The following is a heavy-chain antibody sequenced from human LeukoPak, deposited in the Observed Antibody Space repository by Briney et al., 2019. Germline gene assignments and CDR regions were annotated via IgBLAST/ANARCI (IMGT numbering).Heavy chain of an antibody. CDR1: GFSFSTYE. CDR2: ISRSGSTI. CDR3: ARKISGSYYEYLDY. D-gene: IGHD1-26*01. J-gene: IGHJ4*02. V-gene: IGHV3-48*03. Sequence: GGSLRLSCAASGFSFSTYELNWVRQAPGKGLERVSYISRSGSTIYYADSVKGRFTVSRDNAKSSLYLQMNSLRAEDTAVYYCARKISGSYYEYLDYWGQGTLVTVSS.